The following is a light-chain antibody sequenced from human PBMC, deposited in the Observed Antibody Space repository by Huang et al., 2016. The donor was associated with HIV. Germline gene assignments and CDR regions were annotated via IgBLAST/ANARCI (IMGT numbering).Light chain of an antibody. V-gene: IGKV3-20*01. CDR3: QQYGSSPLT. Sequence: EIVLTQSPGTLSLSPGERATLSCRASQSVRSSSLAWYQQKPGQSTRLLIFGASKRATAIPDRFSGSGSATDFTLTSSRLEPEDFAVYYCQQYGSSPLTFGGGTKVEIK. J-gene: IGKJ4*01. CDR2: GAS. CDR1: QSVRSSS.